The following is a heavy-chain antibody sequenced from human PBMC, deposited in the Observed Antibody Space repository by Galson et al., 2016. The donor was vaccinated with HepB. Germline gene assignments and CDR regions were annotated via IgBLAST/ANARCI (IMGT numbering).Heavy chain of an antibody. V-gene: IGHV3-7*01. CDR3: ARVRWGMDV. CDR2: TKQEGSEK. CDR1: GFKFNSYW. Sequence: SLRLSCAASGFKFNSYWMTWVRQAPGKGLEWVANTKQEGSEKYYVDSVKGRFTISRDNAKNSLYLQMNSLTAEDTAVYYCARVRWGMDVWGQGTMVTVSS. D-gene: IGHD2-8*01. J-gene: IGHJ3*01.